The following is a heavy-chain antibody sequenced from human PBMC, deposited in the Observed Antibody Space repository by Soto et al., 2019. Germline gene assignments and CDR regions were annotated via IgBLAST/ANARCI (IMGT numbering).Heavy chain of an antibody. D-gene: IGHD3-10*01. CDR1: GGTFSSYA. CDR2: IIPIFGTA. V-gene: IGHV1-69*13. Sequence: ASVKVSCKASGGTFSSYAISWVRQAPGQGLEWMGGIIPIFGTANYAQKFQGRVTITADESTSTAYMELSSLRSEDTAGYYCARIRGRFGESQEFFDYWCQGTLVPVSS. J-gene: IGHJ4*02. CDR3: ARIRGRFGESQEFFDY.